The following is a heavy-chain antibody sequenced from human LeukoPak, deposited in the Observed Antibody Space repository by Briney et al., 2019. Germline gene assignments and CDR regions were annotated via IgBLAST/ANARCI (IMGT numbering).Heavy chain of an antibody. CDR2: ISYDGNIK. V-gene: IGHV3-30-3*01. Sequence: GGSLRLSCAASGFTFSTHPMHWVRQAPGKGLEWVAVISYDGNIKYYTDSVKGRFTISRDNSKNTLYLQMNSLRAEDTAVYSCARDQGDYHHYVGDYWGQGTLVTVSS. CDR3: ARDQGDYHHYVGDY. CDR1: GFTFSTHP. J-gene: IGHJ4*02. D-gene: IGHD4-11*01.